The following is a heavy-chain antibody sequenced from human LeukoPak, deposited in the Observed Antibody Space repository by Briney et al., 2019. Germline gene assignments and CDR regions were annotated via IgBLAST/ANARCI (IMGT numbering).Heavy chain of an antibody. D-gene: IGHD2-15*01. CDR3: ARVDLRAAFFDY. J-gene: IGHJ4*02. CDR2: IYTSGNT. Sequence: SETLSLTCTVSGGSISSYYWTWIRQHAGKGLEWIGRIYTSGNTGYNPSLKSRVTMSVDTSKNQFSLNLSSVTAADTAVYYCARVDLRAAFFDYWGQGTLVTVSS. V-gene: IGHV4-4*07. CDR1: GGSISSYY.